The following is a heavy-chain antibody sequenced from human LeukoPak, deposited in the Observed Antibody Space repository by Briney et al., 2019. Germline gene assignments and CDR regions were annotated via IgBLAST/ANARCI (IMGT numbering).Heavy chain of an antibody. J-gene: IGHJ4*02. CDR2: IGTAGDT. V-gene: IGHV3-13*04. CDR3: ARVAPRFWYESSGYIFEY. D-gene: IGHD3-22*01. CDR1: GFTFSSYD. Sequence: GGSLRLSCAASGFTFSSYDMHWVRQATGKGLEWVSAIGTAGDTYYPGSVKGRFTISRDNAKNSLYLEMNSLRADDTAVYYCARVAPRFWYESSGYIFEYWGQGTLVIVSS.